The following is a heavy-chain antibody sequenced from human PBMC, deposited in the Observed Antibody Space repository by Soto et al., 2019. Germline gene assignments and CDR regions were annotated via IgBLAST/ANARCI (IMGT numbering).Heavy chain of an antibody. CDR3: ARDSLLKYCSGGSCYKRGIDY. V-gene: IGHV1-18*01. CDR2: VSAYNGNT. CDR1: GYTFTSYG. Sequence: QVQLVQSGAEVKKPGASVKVSCKASGYTFTSYGISWVRQAPGQGLEWMGWVSAYNGNTNYAQKLQGRVTMTTDTSTSTAYMELGSLRSDDTAVYYCARDSLLKYCSGGSCYKRGIDYWGQGTLVTVSS. J-gene: IGHJ4*02. D-gene: IGHD2-15*01.